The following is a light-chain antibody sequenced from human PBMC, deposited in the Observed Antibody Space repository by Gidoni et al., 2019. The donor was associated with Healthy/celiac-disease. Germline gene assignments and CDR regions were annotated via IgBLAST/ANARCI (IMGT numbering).Light chain of an antibody. CDR2: GAS. CDR1: QSVSSSY. V-gene: IGKV3-20*01. J-gene: IGKJ2*04. CDR3: QQYGSSPCS. Sequence: EIVLTQSPCTLSLSPGERATLSCRASQSVSSSYLAWYQQKPCQAPRLLIYGASSRATGIPDRFSGSGSGTDFTLTISRLEPEDFAVYYCQQYGSSPCSFGQGTKLEIK.